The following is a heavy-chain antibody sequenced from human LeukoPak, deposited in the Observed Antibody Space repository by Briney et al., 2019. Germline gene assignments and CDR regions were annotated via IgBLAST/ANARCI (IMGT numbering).Heavy chain of an antibody. CDR3: AKDIFGVVTPFDY. D-gene: IGHD3-3*01. J-gene: IGHJ4*02. CDR1: GFTFSSYS. CDR2: ISGSGGST. V-gene: IGHV3-23*01. Sequence: GGSLRLSCAASGFTFSSYSMNWVRQAPGKGLEWVSGISGSGGSTHYADSVKGRFTISRDNSKNTLYLQMNSLRAEDTAVYYCAKDIFGVVTPFDYWGQGTLVTVSS.